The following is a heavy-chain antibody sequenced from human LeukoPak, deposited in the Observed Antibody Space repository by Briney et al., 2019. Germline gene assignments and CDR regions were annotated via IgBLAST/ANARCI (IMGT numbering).Heavy chain of an antibody. D-gene: IGHD6-13*01. Sequence: ASVKVSCKASGYTFTGYYMHWVRQAPGQGLEWMGWINPNSGGTNYAQKFQGRVTMTRDTSISTAYMELSRLRSDDTAVYYCARGSIAAAGTREAFDIWGQGTMVTVSS. J-gene: IGHJ3*02. CDR3: ARGSIAAAGTREAFDI. V-gene: IGHV1-2*02. CDR2: INPNSGGT. CDR1: GYTFTGYY.